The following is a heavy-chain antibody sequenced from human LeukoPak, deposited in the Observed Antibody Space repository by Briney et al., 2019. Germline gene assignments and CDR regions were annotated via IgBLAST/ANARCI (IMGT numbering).Heavy chain of an antibody. CDR3: ARDPSNTSGRYTYFDY. CDR2: INPNSGGT. J-gene: IGHJ4*02. Sequence: GASVKVSCKASGYTFTGYYMHWVRQAPGQGLEWMGRINPNSGGTNYAQKFQGRVTMTRDTSISTAYMELRSLRSDDTAVYYCARDPSNTSGRYTYFDYWGQGTLVTVSS. V-gene: IGHV1-2*06. CDR1: GYTFTGYY. D-gene: IGHD3-16*02.